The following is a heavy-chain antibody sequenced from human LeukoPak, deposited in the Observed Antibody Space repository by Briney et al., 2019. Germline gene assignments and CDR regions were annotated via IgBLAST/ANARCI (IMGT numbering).Heavy chain of an antibody. D-gene: IGHD6-19*01. Sequence: PSETLSLTCAVYGGSFSGYYWGWIRQPPGKGLEWIGEINHSGSTNYNPSLKSRVTMSVDTSKNQFSLRLSSVTAADTAVYYCARGAVAGTNWFDPWGQGTLVTVSS. CDR1: GGSFSGYY. CDR3: ARGAVAGTNWFDP. V-gene: IGHV4-34*01. J-gene: IGHJ5*02. CDR2: INHSGST.